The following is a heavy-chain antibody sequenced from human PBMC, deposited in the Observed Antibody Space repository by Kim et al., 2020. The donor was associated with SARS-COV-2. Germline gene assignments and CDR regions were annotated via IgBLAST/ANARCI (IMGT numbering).Heavy chain of an antibody. CDR3: AREGGHGTGTTSD. V-gene: IGHV7-4-1*02. Sequence: YAQGFTGRFVFSLDTSVSTAYLQISSLKAEDTAVYYCAREGGHGTGTTSDWGQGTLVTVSS. D-gene: IGHD1-7*01. J-gene: IGHJ4*02.